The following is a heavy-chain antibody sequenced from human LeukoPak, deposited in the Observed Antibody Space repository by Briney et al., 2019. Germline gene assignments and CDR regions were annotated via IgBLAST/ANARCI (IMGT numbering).Heavy chain of an antibody. CDR3: ARALLWFGELLSPYHSNWFDP. CDR1: GYSISSGYY. CDR2: IYHSGST. J-gene: IGHJ5*02. D-gene: IGHD3-10*01. V-gene: IGHV4-38-2*02. Sequence: ASETLSLTCTVSGYSISSGYYWGWIRQPPGKGLEWIGSIYHSGSTYYNPSLESRVTISVDTSKNQFSLKLSSVTAADTAVYYCARALLWFGELLSPYHSNWFDPWGQGTLVTVSS.